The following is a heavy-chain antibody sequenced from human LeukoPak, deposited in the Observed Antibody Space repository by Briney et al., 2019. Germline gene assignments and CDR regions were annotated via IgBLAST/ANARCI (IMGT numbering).Heavy chain of an antibody. J-gene: IGHJ4*02. Sequence: AASVKVSCKASGYTLTELSMHWVRQAPGKGLEWMGGFDPEDGETIYAQKFQGRVTMTEDTSTDTAYMELSSLRSEDTAVYYCATEYYYDSSGPTPLDYWGQGTLVTVSS. CDR3: ATEYYYDSSGPTPLDY. CDR1: GYTLTELS. CDR2: FDPEDGET. D-gene: IGHD3-22*01. V-gene: IGHV1-24*01.